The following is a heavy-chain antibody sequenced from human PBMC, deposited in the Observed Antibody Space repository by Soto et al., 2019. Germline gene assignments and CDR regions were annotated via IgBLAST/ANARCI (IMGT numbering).Heavy chain of an antibody. CDR3: ARGAADTAMVDS. D-gene: IGHD5-18*01. CDR2: IFYSGST. J-gene: IGHJ4*02. Sequence: QVHLQESGPGLVKASETLSLTCTVSGGSIRSYYWTWIRQPPGKGLEWLGYIFYSGSTFYNPSLKSRVTISILTSKSQFSLQLTSVTAADTAVYYCARGAADTAMVDSWGQGTLVTVSS. CDR1: GGSIRSYY. V-gene: IGHV4-59*01.